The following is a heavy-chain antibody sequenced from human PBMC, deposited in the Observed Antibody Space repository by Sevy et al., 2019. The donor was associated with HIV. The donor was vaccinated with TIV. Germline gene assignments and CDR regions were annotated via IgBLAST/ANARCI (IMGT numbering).Heavy chain of an antibody. V-gene: IGHV3-53*01. CDR1: GFTLSSNF. J-gene: IGHJ4*02. Sequence: GGSLRLSCAASGFTLSSNFMSWVRQAPGKGLEWVSVIYLGGTTYYADSVKGRFTISRDNSKNTLYLQMNSLIAEDTAVYYCARGKHISDYYGSFDYWGQGTLVTVSS. CDR3: ARGKHISDYYGSFDY. CDR2: IYLGGTT. D-gene: IGHD3-16*01.